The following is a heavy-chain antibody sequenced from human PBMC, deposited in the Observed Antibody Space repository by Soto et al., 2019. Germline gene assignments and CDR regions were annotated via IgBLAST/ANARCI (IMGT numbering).Heavy chain of an antibody. D-gene: IGHD3-22*01. J-gene: IGHJ4*02. CDR1: GFTVSSNY. Sequence: PGGSLRLSCAASGFTVSSNYMSWVRQAPGKGLEWVSVIYSGGSTYYADSVKGRFTISRDNSKNTLYLQMNSLRAEDTAVYYCARAPYYYDSSGYYTFDYWGQGTLVTVSS. CDR2: IYSGGST. V-gene: IGHV3-53*01. CDR3: ARAPYYYDSSGYYTFDY.